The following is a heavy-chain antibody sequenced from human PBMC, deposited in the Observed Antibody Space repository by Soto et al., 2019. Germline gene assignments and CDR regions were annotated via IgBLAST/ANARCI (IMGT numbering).Heavy chain of an antibody. D-gene: IGHD1-26*01. CDR2: ISWDGGST. CDR1: GFTFDDYT. V-gene: IGHV3-43*01. J-gene: IGHJ4*02. Sequence: GGSLRLSCAASGFTFDDYTMHWVRQAPGKGLEWVSLISWDGGSTYSADSLKGRFTISRDNSKNSLYLQMNSLRTEDTALYYCAKDMVVGATTVVYSFDYWGQGTLVTVSS. CDR3: AKDMVVGATTVVYSFDY.